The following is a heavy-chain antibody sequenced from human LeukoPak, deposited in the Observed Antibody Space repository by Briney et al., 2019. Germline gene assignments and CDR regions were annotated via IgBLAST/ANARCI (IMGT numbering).Heavy chain of an antibody. D-gene: IGHD3/OR15-3a*01. J-gene: IGHJ5*02. V-gene: IGHV3-23*01. Sequence: PGGSLRLSCAASGFTLSKYAMTWVRQAPGKGLEWVSSTGGSGVYTFYADSVEGWFTISRDISKNTWSLQLNPLRAEDTAIYYCVKGGIERFGLVPDWFDRWGQGTLVSVSS. CDR2: TGGSGVYT. CDR3: VKGGIERFGLVPDWFDR. CDR1: GFTLSKYA.